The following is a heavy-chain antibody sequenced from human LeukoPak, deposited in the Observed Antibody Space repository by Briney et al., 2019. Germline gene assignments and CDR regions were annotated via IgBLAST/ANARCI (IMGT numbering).Heavy chain of an antibody. J-gene: IGHJ4*02. V-gene: IGHV3-73*01. CDR1: GFTFSGSA. CDR2: IRDKANSYAT. CDR3: TRWDCTTTGCYPFDY. Sequence: GGSLKLSCAASGFTFSGSAIHWVRQASGKGLEWVGRIRDKANSYATAYIASVKGRFTISRDDSKNTAYLQMSSLKTEDTAVYYCTRWDCTTTGCYPFDYWGQGTLVTVSS. D-gene: IGHD2-2*01.